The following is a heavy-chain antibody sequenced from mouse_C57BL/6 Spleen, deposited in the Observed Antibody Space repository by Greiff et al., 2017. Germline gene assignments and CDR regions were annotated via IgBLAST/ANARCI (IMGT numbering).Heavy chain of an antibody. CDR3: LLLPDWYFDV. CDR1: GYTFTSYW. J-gene: IGHJ1*03. CDR2: IHPNSGST. Sequence: QVQLKQPGAELVKPGASVKLSCKASGYTFTSYWMHWVKQRPGQGLEWIGMIHPNSGSTNYNEKFKSKATLTVDKSSSTAYMQLSSLTSEDSAVXYCLLLPDWYFDVWGTGTTVTVAS. V-gene: IGHV1-64*01. D-gene: IGHD1-1*01.